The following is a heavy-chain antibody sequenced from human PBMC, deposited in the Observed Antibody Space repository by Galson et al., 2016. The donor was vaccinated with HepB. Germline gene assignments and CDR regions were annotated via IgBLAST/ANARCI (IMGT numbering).Heavy chain of an antibody. J-gene: IGHJ1*01. CDR3: AVRYSSIWYFQH. D-gene: IGHD6-13*01. V-gene: IGHV3-53*01. CDR2: IYSGGTT. CDR1: GFTVSSDY. Sequence: SLRLSCAASGFTVSSDYMHWVRQAPGKGLEWVSVIYSGGTTYYADSVKGRFTISRDNSKNTLYLQMNSLGAEDTAIYYCAVRYSSIWYFQHWGRGTLVSVSS.